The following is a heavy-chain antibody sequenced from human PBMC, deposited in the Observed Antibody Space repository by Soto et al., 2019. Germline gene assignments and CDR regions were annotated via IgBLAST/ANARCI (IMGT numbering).Heavy chain of an antibody. CDR3: ARGPRNLKQQLPTYYFDY. CDR1: GGSISSGSYY. V-gene: IGHV4-39*07. J-gene: IGHJ4*02. D-gene: IGHD6-13*01. CDR2: IYYSGST. Sequence: SETLSLTCTVSGGSISSGSYYGGWIRQPPGKGLEWIGTIYYSGSTYYHPSFRSRVTLSVDTSKNQFSLKLSSVTAADTAVYYCARGPRNLKQQLPTYYFDYWGQGTLVTVSS.